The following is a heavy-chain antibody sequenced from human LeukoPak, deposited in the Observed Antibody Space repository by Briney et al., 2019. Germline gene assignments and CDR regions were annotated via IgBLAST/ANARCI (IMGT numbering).Heavy chain of an antibody. V-gene: IGHV4-31*03. J-gene: IGHJ4*02. CDR1: GGSISSRDHY. D-gene: IGHD3-22*01. CDR2: IFYSGST. Sequence: SQTLSLTCSVSGGSISSRDHYWSWIRQHPGKGLEWIGYIFYSGSTHYNPSLKSRVTISVDPSKNQFSLKLSSVTAADTAVYYCARALYYSSGYFFFDYWGQGILVTVSS. CDR3: ARALYYSSGYFFFDY.